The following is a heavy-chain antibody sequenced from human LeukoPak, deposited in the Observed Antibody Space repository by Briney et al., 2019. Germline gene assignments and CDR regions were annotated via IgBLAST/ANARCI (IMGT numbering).Heavy chain of an antibody. J-gene: IGHJ3*02. V-gene: IGHV4-59*01. D-gene: IGHD4-17*01. CDR2: IYYSGST. CDR3: ARDSTVADDAFDI. Sequence: SETLSLTCTVSGGSISSYYWSWIRQPPGKGQEWIGYIYYSGSTNYNPSLKSRVTTSVDTSKNQFSLKLSSVTAADTAVYYCARDSTVADDAFDIWGQGTMVTVSS. CDR1: GGSISSYY.